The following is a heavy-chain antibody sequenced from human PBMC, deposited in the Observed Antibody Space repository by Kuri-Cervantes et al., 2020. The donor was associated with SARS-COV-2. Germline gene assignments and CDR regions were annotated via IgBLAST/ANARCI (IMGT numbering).Heavy chain of an antibody. V-gene: IGHV3-48*01. D-gene: IGHD4-17*01. CDR2: ISSSSSTI. Sequence: GESLKISCAASGFTFSSYSMNWVRQAPGKGLEWVSYISSSSSTIYYADSVKGRFTISRDNSKNTLYLQMNSLRAEDTAVYYCATPRRYYGDGFDYWGQGTLVTVSS. CDR1: GFTFSSYS. CDR3: ATPRRYYGDGFDY. J-gene: IGHJ4*02.